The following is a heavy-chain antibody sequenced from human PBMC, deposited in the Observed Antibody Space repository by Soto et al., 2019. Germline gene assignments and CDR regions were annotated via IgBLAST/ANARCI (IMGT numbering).Heavy chain of an antibody. CDR3: ARDRSCYYDSNAPSMDA. J-gene: IGHJ6*02. D-gene: IGHD3-22*01. CDR1: GYTFTSYY. Sequence: GASVKVSCKASGYTFTSYYMHWVRQAPAQGLEWMGIINPSGGSTSYAQKFQGRVTMTRDTSTSTVYMELSSLRSEDTAVYYCARDRSCYYDSNAPSMDAWGQGTTVTVSS. CDR2: INPSGGST. V-gene: IGHV1-46*01.